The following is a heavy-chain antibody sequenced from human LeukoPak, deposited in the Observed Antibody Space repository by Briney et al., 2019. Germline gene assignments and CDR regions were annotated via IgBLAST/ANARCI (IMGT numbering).Heavy chain of an antibody. CDR1: GFNFDRYT. D-gene: IGHD3-10*02. CDR3: AKELDTMFFDY. CDR2: AGWAGGTT. J-gene: IGHJ4*02. V-gene: IGHV3-43*01. Sequence: GGSLRLSCATSGFNFDRYTIHWVRHAPGKGLEWVSLAGWAGGTTFYSDSVRGRFTISRDSGRKSVYLQMNSLTADDTAFYFCAKELDTMFFDYWGQGALVTVSS.